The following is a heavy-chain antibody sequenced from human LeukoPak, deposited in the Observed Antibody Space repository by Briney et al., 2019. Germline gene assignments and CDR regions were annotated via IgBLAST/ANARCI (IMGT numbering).Heavy chain of an antibody. V-gene: IGHV3-48*04. Sequence: GGSLRLFCASSGFTFSSYSMNWVRQAPGKGLEWVSYISSSSSTIYYADSVKGRFTISRDNAKNSLYLRMNSLGAEDTAVYYCARDPSAYYDYWGQGTLVTVSS. CDR2: ISSSSSTI. CDR3: ARDPSAYYDY. J-gene: IGHJ4*02. D-gene: IGHD2-2*01. CDR1: GFTFSSYS.